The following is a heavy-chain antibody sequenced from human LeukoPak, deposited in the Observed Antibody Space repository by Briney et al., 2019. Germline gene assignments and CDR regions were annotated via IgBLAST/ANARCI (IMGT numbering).Heavy chain of an antibody. J-gene: IGHJ4*02. V-gene: IGHV3-23*01. CDR2: ISASGVMT. CDR3: AKDRSIGTYYTFDH. D-gene: IGHD1-26*01. Sequence: GGSLRLSCAASGFTFSSYAMTWVRQAPGKGLEWVSSISASGVMTYYADSVKGRFTVSRDNSKNSLYLQMSSLTAADTAVYYCAKDRSIGTYYTFDHWGQGTLVTVS. CDR1: GFTFSSYA.